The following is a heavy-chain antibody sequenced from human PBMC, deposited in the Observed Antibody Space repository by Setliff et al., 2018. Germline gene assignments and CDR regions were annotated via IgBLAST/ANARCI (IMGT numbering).Heavy chain of an antibody. J-gene: IGHJ4*02. CDR3: ARSSPSGDSYGPLDY. V-gene: IGHV4-59*11. D-gene: IGHD5-18*01. Sequence: PSETLSLTCTISGGSINGHYRSWIRQPPGKGLEWIGNIYYTGKTNYNHSLKSRVTISVDTSKNQFTLKVNSVTAADTAVYYCARSSPSGDSYGPLDYWGQGTLVTVSS. CDR1: GGSINGHY. CDR2: IYYTGKT.